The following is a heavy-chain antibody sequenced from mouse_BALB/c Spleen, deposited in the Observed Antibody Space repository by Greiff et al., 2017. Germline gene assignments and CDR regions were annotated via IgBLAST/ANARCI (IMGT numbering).Heavy chain of an antibody. V-gene: IGHV14-3*02. J-gene: IGHJ4*01. CDR3: ARIGNAYAMDY. Sequence: EVQLHQSGAELVKPGASVQLSCTASGFNIKDTYMHWVKQRPEQGLEWIGRIDPANGNTKYDPKFQGKATITADTSSNTAYLQLSSLTSEDTAVYYCARIGNAYAMDYWGQGTSVTVSS. CDR2: IDPANGNT. D-gene: IGHD1-1*01. CDR1: GFNIKDTY.